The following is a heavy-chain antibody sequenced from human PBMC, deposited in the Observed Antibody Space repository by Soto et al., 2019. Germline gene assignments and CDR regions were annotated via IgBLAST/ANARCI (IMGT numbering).Heavy chain of an antibody. CDR2: ISYTGFNT. CDR3: AKGDIAVVPVAPQYYNLDV. D-gene: IGHD2-2*01. V-gene: IGHV3-23*01. J-gene: IGHJ6*02. Sequence: PWWSLRLSCFASGLICRSYAMNWLCQAPGKGLEGVSGISYTGFNTYYADSVKGQFTVSRDNSKNTLYLQMNNLRAEDSAVYYCAKGDIAVVPVAPQYYNLDVWGQGTMVTVSS. CDR1: GLICRSYA.